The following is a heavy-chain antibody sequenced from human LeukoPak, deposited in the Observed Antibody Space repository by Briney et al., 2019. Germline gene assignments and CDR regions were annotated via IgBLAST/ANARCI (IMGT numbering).Heavy chain of an antibody. CDR1: GGSISSSSYY. CDR3: ATSNILTGYKTP. J-gene: IGHJ5*02. D-gene: IGHD3-9*01. V-gene: IGHV4-39*07. CDR2: IYYSGST. Sequence: PSETLSLTCTVSGGSISSSSYYWGWIRQPPGKGLEWIGSIYYSGSTYYNPSLKSRVTISVGTSKNQFSLKLSSVTAADTAVYYCATSNILTGYKTPWGQGTLVTVSS.